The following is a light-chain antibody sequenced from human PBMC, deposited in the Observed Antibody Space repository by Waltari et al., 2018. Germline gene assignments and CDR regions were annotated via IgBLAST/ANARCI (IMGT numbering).Light chain of an antibody. Sequence: IVLTQAPGTLSLAPGERATPSCRASQSVTSTYFAWYQQKPGRSPRLLIYGASSRATGVPDRFSGGGSATDFTLTITRLEPEDFAVYYCQQYSQSPITFGQGTRLDNK. CDR3: QQYSQSPIT. J-gene: IGKJ5*01. CDR2: GAS. CDR1: QSVTSTY. V-gene: IGKV3-20*01.